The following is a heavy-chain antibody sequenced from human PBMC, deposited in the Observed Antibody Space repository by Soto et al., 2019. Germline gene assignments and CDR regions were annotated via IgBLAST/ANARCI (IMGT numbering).Heavy chain of an antibody. CDR2: ISAYNGNT. J-gene: IGHJ1*01. CDR3: VSFYCCGDCYRTSGYFHH. D-gene: IGHD2-21*02. Sequence: ASVKVSCKASGYTFTRYSISWVRQAPGQGLEWMGWISAYNGNTNYAQKLQGRVTMTTDTSTSTAYMELSSLRSEDTAVFYFVSFYCCGDCYRTSGYFHHWGQGTLVTVSS. CDR1: GYTFTRYS. V-gene: IGHV1-18*01.